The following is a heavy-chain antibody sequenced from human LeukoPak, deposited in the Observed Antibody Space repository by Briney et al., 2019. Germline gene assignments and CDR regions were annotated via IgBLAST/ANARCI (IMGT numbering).Heavy chain of an antibody. V-gene: IGHV3-7*01. J-gene: IGHJ4*02. CDR3: AREGYCSSTSCPDY. D-gene: IGHD2-2*01. CDR2: IKQDGSEK. CDR1: GFTFTNYW. Sequence: GGSLRLSCAASGFTFTNYWMNWVRQAPGKGLEWVANIKQDGSEKNYVDSLKGRFTISRDNAKNSLYLQMDSLRAEDTAVYYCAREGYCSSTSCPDYWGQGTLVTVSS.